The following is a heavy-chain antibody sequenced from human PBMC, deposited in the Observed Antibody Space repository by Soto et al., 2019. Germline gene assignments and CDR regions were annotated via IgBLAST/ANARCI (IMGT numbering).Heavy chain of an antibody. Sequence: QEHLVESGGGVVLPGRSLRLSCAASGFTFNTFGMHWVRQAPGKGLEWVAVISYDGSDKYYSDSVRGRFTISRDNSMNTLYLQMNSRRTEDTAVYYCAKSPNFYCSSYHCYKYYFDYWGQGTLVTVSS. CDR3: AKSPNFYCSSYHCYKYYFDY. CDR1: GFTFNTFG. D-gene: IGHD2-2*01. CDR2: ISYDGSDK. V-gene: IGHV3-30*18. J-gene: IGHJ4*02.